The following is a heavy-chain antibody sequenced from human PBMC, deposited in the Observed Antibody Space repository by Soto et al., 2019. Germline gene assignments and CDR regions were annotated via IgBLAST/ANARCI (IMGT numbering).Heavy chain of an antibody. V-gene: IGHV1-18*01. Sequence: QVQLVRSGAEVKKPGASVKVSCKASGYTFTSYGISWVRQAPGQGLEWMGWISAYNGNTNYAQKLQGRVTMTTDTATSTAYMELRSLRSDDTAVYYCARAIYDSSGYYPNWFDPWGQGTLVTVSS. D-gene: IGHD3-22*01. CDR3: ARAIYDSSGYYPNWFDP. J-gene: IGHJ5*02. CDR1: GYTFTSYG. CDR2: ISAYNGNT.